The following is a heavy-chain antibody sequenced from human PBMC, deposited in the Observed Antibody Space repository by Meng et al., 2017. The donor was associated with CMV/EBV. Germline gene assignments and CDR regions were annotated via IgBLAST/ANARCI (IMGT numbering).Heavy chain of an antibody. V-gene: IGHV4-31*02. J-gene: IGHJ4*02. CDR1: GSISSGGYY. CDR2: IYYSGST. CDR3: AREGIVVVPASRYFDY. Sequence: GSISSGGYYGSWIRQHPGKGLEWIGYIYYSGSTYYNPSLKSRVTISVDTSKNQFSLKLSSVTAADTAVYYCAREGIVVVPASRYFDYWGQGTLVTVSS. D-gene: IGHD2-2*01.